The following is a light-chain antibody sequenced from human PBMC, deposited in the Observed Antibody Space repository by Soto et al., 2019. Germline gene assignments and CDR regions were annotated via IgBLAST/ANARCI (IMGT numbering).Light chain of an antibody. Sequence: DIVMTQSPNSLAVSLGERATINCKSSQSVLYSSNNKNYLAWYQPKPGQPPKLLIYWASTRESWVPDRFSGSWSVKEFTLTISSLQAEDVAVYCCHQFYSVPFTFGPGTVVDIK. CDR2: WAS. J-gene: IGKJ3*01. CDR1: QSVLYSSNNKNY. CDR3: HQFYSVPFT. V-gene: IGKV4-1*01.